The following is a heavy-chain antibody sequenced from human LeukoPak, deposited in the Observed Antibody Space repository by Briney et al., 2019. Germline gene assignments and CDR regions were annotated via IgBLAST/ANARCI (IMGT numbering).Heavy chain of an antibody. J-gene: IGHJ5*02. CDR1: GGSISSSNW. CDR2: INHSGST. CDR3: ARVTYYYDSSGYYDWFDP. V-gene: IGHV4-4*02. D-gene: IGHD3-22*01. Sequence: SGTLSLTCAVSGGSISSSNWWSWVRQPPGKGLEWIGEINHSGSTNYNPSLKSRVTISVDTSKNQFSLKLSSVTAADTAVYYCARVTYYYDSSGYYDWFDPWGQGTLVTVSS.